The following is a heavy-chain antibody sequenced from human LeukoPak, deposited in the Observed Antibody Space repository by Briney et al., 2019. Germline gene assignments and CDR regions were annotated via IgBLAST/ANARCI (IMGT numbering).Heavy chain of an antibody. V-gene: IGHV3-7*01. CDR3: ARVANFLEWLLNPKYYFDY. D-gene: IGHD3-3*01. CDR2: IKQDGSEK. Sequence: PGGSLRLSCAASGFTFSTYAMSWVRQAPGKGLEWVANIKQDGSEKYYVDSVKGRFTISRDNAKNSLYLQMNSLRAEDTAVYYCARVANFLEWLLNPKYYFDYWGQGTLVTVSS. J-gene: IGHJ4*02. CDR1: GFTFSTYA.